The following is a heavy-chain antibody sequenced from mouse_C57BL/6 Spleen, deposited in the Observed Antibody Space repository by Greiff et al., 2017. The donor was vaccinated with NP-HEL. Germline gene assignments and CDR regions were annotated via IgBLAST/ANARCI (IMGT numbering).Heavy chain of an antibody. CDR3: ARGEDSSGYRDY. CDR1: GYTFTSSW. V-gene: IGHV1-69*01. CDR2: IDPSDSYT. J-gene: IGHJ2*01. D-gene: IGHD3-2*02. Sequence: QVQLQQPGAELVMPGASVKLSCKASGYTFTSSWMHWVKQRPGQGLEWIGEIDPSDSYTNYNQKFKGKSTLTVDKSSSTAYMQLSSLPSGDSAVYYCARGEDSSGYRDYWGKGTTLTVSS.